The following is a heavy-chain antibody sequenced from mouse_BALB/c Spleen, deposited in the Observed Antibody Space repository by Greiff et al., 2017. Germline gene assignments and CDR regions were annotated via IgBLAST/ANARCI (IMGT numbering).Heavy chain of an antibody. CDR2: IDASDSET. V-gene: IGHV1S127*01. D-gene: IGHD2-4*01. Sequence: QVQLKQSGPQLVRPGASVKLSCKASGYSFTSYWMPWVKQRPGQGLEWIGMIDASDSETRLNQKFKDKATLTVDKSSSTAYMQLSSPTSEDSAVYSCTRSCYDYDEFAYWGQGTLVTVSA. J-gene: IGHJ3*01. CDR3: TRSCYDYDEFAY. CDR1: GYSFTSYW.